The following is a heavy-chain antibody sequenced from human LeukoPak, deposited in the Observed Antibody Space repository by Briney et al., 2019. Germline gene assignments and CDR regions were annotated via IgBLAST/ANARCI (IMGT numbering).Heavy chain of an antibody. CDR2: LSTDATRE. CDR1: GFTFKSHW. D-gene: IGHD1-1*01. V-gene: IGHV3-74*01. J-gene: IGHJ4*02. Sequence: PGGSLTLSCAASGFTFKSHWMHWVRQSPGKGLVWVSRLSTDATRENYADSVKGRFTVSRDNAKNTLYLQLNSLRVDDTAVYYCARGERRGPLDYWGQGTLVTVSS. CDR3: ARGERRGPLDY.